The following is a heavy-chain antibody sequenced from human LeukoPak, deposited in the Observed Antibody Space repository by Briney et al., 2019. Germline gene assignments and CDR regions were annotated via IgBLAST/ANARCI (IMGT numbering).Heavy chain of an antibody. CDR1: GYTLTELS. V-gene: IGHV1-24*01. J-gene: IGHJ4*02. CDR2: FDPEDGET. D-gene: IGHD3-16*02. Sequence: ASVKVSCKVSGYTLTELSMHWVRQAPGKGLEWMGGFDPEDGETIYAQKFQGRVTMTRDMSTSTVYMELSSLRSEDTAVYYCAREMGEGVIVIAYWGQGTLVTVSS. CDR3: AREMGEGVIVIAY.